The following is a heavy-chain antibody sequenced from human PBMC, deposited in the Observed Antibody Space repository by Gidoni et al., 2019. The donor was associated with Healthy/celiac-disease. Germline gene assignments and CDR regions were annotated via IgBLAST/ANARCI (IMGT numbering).Heavy chain of an antibody. CDR2: ISSSSSTI. J-gene: IGHJ4*02. Sequence: EVQLVESGVGLVQPGGSLRLSCAASGFTFSSYSMNWVRQAPGKGLEWVYNISSSSSTIYYAESVKGRFTISRDNAKNSLYLQMNSLRDEDTDVYYCARAAVLLVRGRFGFDYWGQGTLVTVSS. D-gene: IGHD6-6*01. CDR1: GFTFSSYS. CDR3: ARAAVLLVRGRFGFDY. V-gene: IGHV3-48*02.